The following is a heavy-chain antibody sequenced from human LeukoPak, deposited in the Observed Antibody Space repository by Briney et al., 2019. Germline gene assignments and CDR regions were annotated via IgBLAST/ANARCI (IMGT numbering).Heavy chain of an antibody. CDR2: INHSGST. V-gene: IGHV4-34*01. CDR3: ARGVGLAAAGTPGRRGYYFDY. CDR1: GGSFSGYY. Sequence: SETLSLTCAVYGGSFSGYYWSWIRQPPGKGLEWIGEINHSGSTNYNPSLKSRVTISVDTSKNQFSLKLSSVTAADTAVYYCARGVGLAAAGTPGRRGYYFDYWGQGTLVTVSS. J-gene: IGHJ4*02. D-gene: IGHD6-13*01.